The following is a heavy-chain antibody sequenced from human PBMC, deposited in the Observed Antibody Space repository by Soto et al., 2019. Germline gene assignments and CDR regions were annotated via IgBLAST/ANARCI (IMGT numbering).Heavy chain of an antibody. CDR2: IKQDGSEK. CDR1: GFTFSSYW. V-gene: IGHV3-7*05. J-gene: IGHJ4*02. D-gene: IGHD6-13*01. CDR3: ARDRGSSSWAASPNYFDY. Sequence: EVQLVESGGGLVQPGGSLRLSCAASGFTFSSYWMSWVRQAPGKGLEWVANIKQDGSEKYYVYSVKGRFTISRDNAKNSLYLQMNSLRAEDTAVYYCARDRGSSSWAASPNYFDYWGQGTLVTVSS.